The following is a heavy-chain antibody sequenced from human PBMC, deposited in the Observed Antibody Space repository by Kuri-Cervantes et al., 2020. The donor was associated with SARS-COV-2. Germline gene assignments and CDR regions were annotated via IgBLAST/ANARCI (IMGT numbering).Heavy chain of an antibody. CDR3: ARELTYNWNYEGHDAFDI. Sequence: ASVKVSCKAPETTFPNYDINWVRQATGQGLEWMGMVKTNSGNTLYAQIFQGRVTMTRNTSISTAYMELSSLRSDDTAVYYCARELTYNWNYEGHDAFDIWGQGTMVTVSS. D-gene: IGHD1-7*01. CDR1: ETTFPNYD. V-gene: IGHV1-8*01. CDR2: VKTNSGNT. J-gene: IGHJ3*02.